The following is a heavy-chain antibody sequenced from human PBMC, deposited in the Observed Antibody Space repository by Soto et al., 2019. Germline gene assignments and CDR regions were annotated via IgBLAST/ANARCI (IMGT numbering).Heavy chain of an antibody. CDR2: INPNSGGT. J-gene: IGHJ3*02. V-gene: IGHV1-2*02. CDR3: ARKPPYYVPPAGDAFDI. Sequence: QVQLVQSGAEVKKPGASVKVSCKASGYTFTGYYMHWVRQAPGQGLEWMGWINPNSGGTNYAQKFQGRVTMTRDTSTSTVYMELSSLRSEDTAVYYCARKPPYYVPPAGDAFDIWGQGTMVTVSS. CDR1: GYTFTGYY. D-gene: IGHD3-10*02.